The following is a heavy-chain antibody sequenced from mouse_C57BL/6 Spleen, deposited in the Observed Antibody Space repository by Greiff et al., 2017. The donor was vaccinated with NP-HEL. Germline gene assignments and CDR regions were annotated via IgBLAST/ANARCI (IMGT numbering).Heavy chain of an antibody. D-gene: IGHD1-2*01. V-gene: IGHV6-3*01. CDR1: GFTFSNYW. CDR2: IRLKSDNYAT. J-gene: IGHJ1*03. Sequence: EVKLMESGGGLVQPGGSMKLSCVASGFTFSNYWMNWVRQSPEKGLEWVAQIRLKSDNYATHYAESVKGRFTISRDDSKSSVYLQMNNLRAEDTGIYYCTGSHYYGAFDVWGTGTTVTVSS. CDR3: TGSHYYGAFDV.